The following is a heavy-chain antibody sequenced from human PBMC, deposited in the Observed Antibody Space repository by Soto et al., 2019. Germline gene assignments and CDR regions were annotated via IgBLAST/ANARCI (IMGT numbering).Heavy chain of an antibody. V-gene: IGHV3-9*01. CDR2: ISSDGDTI. CDR1: GFTFHEYA. D-gene: IGHD5-12*01. J-gene: IGHJ6*02. CDR3: TKGGYDLIYYFAMDV. Sequence: EVQLIESGGGWVQPGTSLRVSCAASGFTFHEYAMHWVRQAPGKGLESVSGISSDGDTIAYADSVQGRFTVFRDNAKNSLYLQMNSLRAEDTALYYSTKGGYDLIYYFAMDVWGQGTTVTVSS.